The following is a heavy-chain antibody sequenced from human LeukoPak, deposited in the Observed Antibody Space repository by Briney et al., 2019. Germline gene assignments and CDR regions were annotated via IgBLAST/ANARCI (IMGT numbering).Heavy chain of an antibody. V-gene: IGHV3-48*04. D-gene: IGHD3-10*02. CDR1: GFIFSAFR. Sequence: GGSLRLSCETSGFIFSAFRMTWVRQAPGKGLEWVAYISRDGTITHYADSVEGRFTISRDNAKNSLYLQMNSLRAEDTAVYYCAELGITMIGGVWGKGTTVTISS. CDR3: AELGITMIGGV. J-gene: IGHJ6*04. CDR2: ISRDGTIT.